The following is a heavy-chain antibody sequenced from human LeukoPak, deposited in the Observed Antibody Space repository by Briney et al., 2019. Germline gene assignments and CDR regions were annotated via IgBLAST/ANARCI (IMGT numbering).Heavy chain of an antibody. CDR1: GFTFGSFN. V-gene: IGHV3-23*01. J-gene: IGHJ4*02. Sequence: PGGSLRLSCEASGFTFGSFNMDWVRQAPGKGLEWVSGISPSGDIKYYVDSVKGRFTVSRDNSKNTLYLQINSLRDEDTAVYYCAKDDAWLQYNDWGQGTLVTVSS. CDR3: AKDDAWLQYND. CDR2: ISPSGDIK. D-gene: IGHD5-24*01.